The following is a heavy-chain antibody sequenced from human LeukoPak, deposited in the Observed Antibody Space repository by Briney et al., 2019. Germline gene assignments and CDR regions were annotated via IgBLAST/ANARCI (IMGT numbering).Heavy chain of an antibody. V-gene: IGHV1-8*03. J-gene: IGHJ6*03. Sequence: GASVKVSCKASGYTFTSYDINWVRQATGQGLEWMGWMNPNSGNTGYAQKFQGRVTITRNTFISTAYMELSSLRSEDTAVYYCARGDGDPYSYYYYMDVWGKGTTVTVSS. CDR3: ARGDGDPYSYYYYMDV. CDR2: MNPNSGNT. D-gene: IGHD4-17*01. CDR1: GYTFTSYD.